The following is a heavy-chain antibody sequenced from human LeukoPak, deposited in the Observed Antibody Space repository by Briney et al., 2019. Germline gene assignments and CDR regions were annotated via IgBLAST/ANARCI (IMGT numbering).Heavy chain of an antibody. Sequence: PGGSLRLSCAASGFTFSSYAMSWVRQAPGKGLEWVSAISGSGGSTYYADSVKGRFTISRDNSKNTLYLQMNSLRAEDTAVYYCAKTLDIVVVVAAPFDYWGQGTLVTVSS. CDR1: GFTFSSYA. CDR2: ISGSGGST. CDR3: AKTLDIVVVVAAPFDY. J-gene: IGHJ4*02. D-gene: IGHD2-15*01. V-gene: IGHV3-23*01.